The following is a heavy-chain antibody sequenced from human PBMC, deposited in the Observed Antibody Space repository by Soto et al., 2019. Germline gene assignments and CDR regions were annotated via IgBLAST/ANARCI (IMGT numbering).Heavy chain of an antibody. CDR1: GGSSSSGGYS. CDR3: ARVPDR. D-gene: IGHD2-2*01. V-gene: IGHV4-30-2*01. Sequence: QLQLQESGSGLVKPSQTLYLTCAVSGGSSSSGGYSWSGIRQPPGKGLEWIRYSYHSGSTYYNQALKSRVTISVERSKNQFSLKLSSVTAADTAVYYCARVPDRWGQGTLVTVSS. CDR2: SYHSGST. J-gene: IGHJ5*02.